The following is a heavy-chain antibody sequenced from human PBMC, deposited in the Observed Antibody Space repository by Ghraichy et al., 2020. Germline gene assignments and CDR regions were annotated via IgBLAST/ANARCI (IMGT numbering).Heavy chain of an antibody. Sequence: SETLSLTCTVYGESFSGYYWSWIRQPPGKGLEWIGEINHGGNTNYNPSLKSRVTISVDTSKNQFSLKLRSVTAADTAVYYCATGRYGGKYFDYWGQGTLVTVSS. V-gene: IGHV4-34*01. CDR2: INHGGNT. CDR3: ATGRYGGKYFDY. CDR1: GESFSGYY. J-gene: IGHJ4*02. D-gene: IGHD4-23*01.